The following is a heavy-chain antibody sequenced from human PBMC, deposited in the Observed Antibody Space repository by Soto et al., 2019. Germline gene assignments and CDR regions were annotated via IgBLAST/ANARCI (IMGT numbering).Heavy chain of an antibody. CDR1: GFTFSSYG. D-gene: IGHD6-13*01. J-gene: IGHJ4*02. V-gene: IGHV3-33*01. CDR2: IWYDGSNK. CDR3: ARDYSRAAGTKSLDY. Sequence: GGSLRLSCAASGFTFSSYGMHWVRQAPGKGLEWVAVIWYDGSNKYYADSVKGRFTISRDNSKNTLYLQMNSLRAEDTAVYYCARDYSRAAGTKSLDYWGQGTLVTVSS.